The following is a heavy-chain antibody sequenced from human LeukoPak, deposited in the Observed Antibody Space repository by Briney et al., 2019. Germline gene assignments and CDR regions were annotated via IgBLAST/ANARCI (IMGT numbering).Heavy chain of an antibody. Sequence: GGSRRLSCSASGFTFSRFAMTWVRQLPGRGLEWVSAISGNGHQTYYADSVKGRFSVSRDNSKNILYLQMDSLRADDSALYYCAKDANYYDSSGYLIPFDYWGQGTLVTVSS. D-gene: IGHD3-22*01. CDR2: ISGNGHQT. J-gene: IGHJ4*02. CDR3: AKDANYYDSSGYLIPFDY. CDR1: GFTFSRFA. V-gene: IGHV3-23*01.